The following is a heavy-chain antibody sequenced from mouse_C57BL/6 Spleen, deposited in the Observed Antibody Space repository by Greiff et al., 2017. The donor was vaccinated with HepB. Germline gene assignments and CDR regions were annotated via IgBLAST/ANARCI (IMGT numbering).Heavy chain of an antibody. CDR2: IDPETGGT. CDR3: TRDYGSSYVGYFDY. J-gene: IGHJ2*01. CDR1: GYTFTDYE. D-gene: IGHD1-1*01. Sequence: LVESGAELVRPGASVTLSCKASGYTFTDYEMHWVKQTPVHGLEWIGAIDPETGGTAYNQKFKGKAILTADKSSSTAYMELRSLTSEDSAVYYCTRDYGSSYVGYFDYWGQGTTLTVSS. V-gene: IGHV1-15*01.